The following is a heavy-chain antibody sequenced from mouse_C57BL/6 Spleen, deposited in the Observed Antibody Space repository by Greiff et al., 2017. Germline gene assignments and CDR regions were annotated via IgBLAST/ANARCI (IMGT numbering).Heavy chain of an antibody. CDR2: ISYDGSN. J-gene: IGHJ1*03. CDR3: ATRGLRSLYFDV. D-gene: IGHD3-1*01. V-gene: IGHV3-6*01. CDR1: GYFITSGYY. Sequence: EVHLVESGPGLVKPSQSLSLTCSVTGYFITSGYYWNWIRQFPGNKLEWLGYISYDGSNNYNPSLKNRISITRDTSKNQFFLKLNSVTTEDTATYYCATRGLRSLYFDVWGTGTTITVSS.